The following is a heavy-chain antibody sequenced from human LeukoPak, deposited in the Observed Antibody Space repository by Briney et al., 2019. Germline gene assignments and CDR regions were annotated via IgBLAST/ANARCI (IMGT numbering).Heavy chain of an antibody. Sequence: GGSLRLSCEASGFDFDNYWMTWVRQAPGKGLEWVANTNQDGSEQYYVDSVKGRFSISRDNAKKSLYLQMNSLRAEDTAVYYCSRGQGCAYWGQGTLVTVSS. V-gene: IGHV3-7*04. CDR3: SRGQGCAY. D-gene: IGHD6-19*01. CDR1: GFDFDNYW. J-gene: IGHJ4*02. CDR2: TNQDGSEQ.